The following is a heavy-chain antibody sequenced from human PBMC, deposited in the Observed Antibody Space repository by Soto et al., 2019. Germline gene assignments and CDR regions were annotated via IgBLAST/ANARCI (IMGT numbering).Heavy chain of an antibody. CDR2: IWYDGSNK. J-gene: IGHJ1*01. CDR3: ATRYSSGTDGEYLQH. CDR1: GFTFSSYG. Sequence: QVQLVESGGGVVQPGRSLRLSCAASGFTFSSYGMHWVRQAPGKGLEWVAVIWYDGSNKYYADSVKGRFTISRDNSKNTLYLQRNSLSAEDRGVYYCATRYSSGTDGEYLQHWGQGTLVTVSS. V-gene: IGHV3-33*01. D-gene: IGHD6-19*01.